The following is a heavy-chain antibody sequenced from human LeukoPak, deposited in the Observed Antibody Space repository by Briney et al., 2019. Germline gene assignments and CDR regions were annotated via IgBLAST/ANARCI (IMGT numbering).Heavy chain of an antibody. CDR2: IKQDGSEK. CDR1: GFPFSTYL. CDR3: AREGPYSSGWYHYFDY. V-gene: IGHV3-7*04. D-gene: IGHD6-19*01. Sequence: PGGSLRLSCAASGFPFSTYLMHWVRQAPGKGLEWVANIKQDGSEKYYVGSVKGRFTISRDNAKNSLYLQMNSLRAEDTTVYYCAREGPYSSGWYHYFDYWGQGTLVTVSS. J-gene: IGHJ4*02.